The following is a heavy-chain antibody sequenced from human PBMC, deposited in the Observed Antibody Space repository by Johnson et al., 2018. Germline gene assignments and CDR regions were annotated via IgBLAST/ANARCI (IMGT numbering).Heavy chain of an antibody. Sequence: QVQLVQSGGGLVKPGGSLRLSCAASGFTFSEYYMSWIRQAPGKGLEWVSYISSGASTIYYADSVKGRFTISRDNAKNSLYLQMNSLSAGDTAVYYFARGATAYHYFDYWGQGTLVTVSS. CDR3: ARGATAYHYFDY. V-gene: IGHV3-11*01. CDR2: ISSGASTI. J-gene: IGHJ4*02. D-gene: IGHD3-16*01. CDR1: GFTFSEYY.